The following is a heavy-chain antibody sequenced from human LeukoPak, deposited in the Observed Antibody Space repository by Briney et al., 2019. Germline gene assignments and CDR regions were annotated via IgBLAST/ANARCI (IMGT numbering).Heavy chain of an antibody. V-gene: IGHV3-7*03. CDR3: AKVYDSSGYLNPHYFDY. Sequence: GGSLRLSCAASGFTFSSYWMSWVRQAPGKGLEWVANIKQDGSEKYYVDSVKGRFTISRDNAKNSLYLQMNSLRAEDTAVYYCAKVYDSSGYLNPHYFDYWGQGTLVTVSS. CDR1: GFTFSSYW. CDR2: IKQDGSEK. D-gene: IGHD3-22*01. J-gene: IGHJ4*02.